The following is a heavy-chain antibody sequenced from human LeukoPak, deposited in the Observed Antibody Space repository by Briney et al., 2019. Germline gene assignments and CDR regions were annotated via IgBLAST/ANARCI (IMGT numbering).Heavy chain of an antibody. V-gene: IGHV4-59*08. D-gene: IGHD4-23*01. Sequence: SVTLSLTCTVSGGSISSYYWSWIRQPPGKGLEWIGYIYYSGSTNYNPSLKSRVTISVDTSKNQFSLKLSSVTAADTAVYYCARQPTVVTPFDYWGQGTLVTVSS. CDR1: GGSISSYY. J-gene: IGHJ4*02. CDR2: IYYSGST. CDR3: ARQPTVVTPFDY.